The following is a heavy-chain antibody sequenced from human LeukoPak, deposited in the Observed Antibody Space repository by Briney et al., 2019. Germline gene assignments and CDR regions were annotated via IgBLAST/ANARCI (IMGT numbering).Heavy chain of an antibody. CDR3: ARPGEYYYYMDV. CDR2: ISYDGSNK. D-gene: IGHD3-16*01. CDR1: GFTFSSYA. J-gene: IGHJ6*03. Sequence: PGGSLRLSCAASGFTFSSYAMHWVRQAPGQGLEWVAVISYDGSNKYYADSVKGRFTISRDNSKNTLYLQMNSLRAEDTAVYYCARPGEYYYYMDVWGKGTTVTVSS. V-gene: IGHV3-30*01.